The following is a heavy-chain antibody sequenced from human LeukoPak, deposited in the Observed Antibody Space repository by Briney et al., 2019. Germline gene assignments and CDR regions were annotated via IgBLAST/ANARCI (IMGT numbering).Heavy chain of an antibody. Sequence: GGSLRLSCAASGFPFSGYWMDWVRQAPGKGMEWVANINQDGSTQYYAASVKGRFTISRDNAKSSLYLQMNILRAEDTAVYYCSKSLDYLGQGALVTVSS. J-gene: IGHJ4*02. CDR2: INQDGSTQ. CDR3: SKSLDY. CDR1: GFPFSGYW. V-gene: IGHV3-7*01.